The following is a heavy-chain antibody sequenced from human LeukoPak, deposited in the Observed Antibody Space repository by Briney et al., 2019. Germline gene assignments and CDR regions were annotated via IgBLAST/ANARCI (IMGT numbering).Heavy chain of an antibody. CDR3: ARTRGSSGLTYYYYGMDV. Sequence: GESLKISCKGSGYSFTSYWIGWVRQMPGKGLAWMGIIYPGDSDTRYSPSFQGQVTISADKSISTAYLQWSSLKASDTAMYYCARTRGSSGLTYYYYGMDVWGKGTTVTVSS. V-gene: IGHV5-51*01. CDR2: IYPGDSDT. J-gene: IGHJ6*04. D-gene: IGHD6-19*01. CDR1: GYSFTSYW.